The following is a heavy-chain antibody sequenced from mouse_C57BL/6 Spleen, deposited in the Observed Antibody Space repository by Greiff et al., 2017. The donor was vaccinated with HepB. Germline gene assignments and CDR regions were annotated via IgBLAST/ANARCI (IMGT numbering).Heavy chain of an antibody. CDR1: GYTFTSYG. J-gene: IGHJ4*01. V-gene: IGHV1-81*01. Sequence: VQLQQSGAELARPGASVKLSCKASGYTFTSYGISWVKQSTGQGLEWIGEIYPRSGNTYYNEKFKGKATLTADKSSSTAYMELRSLTSEDSAVYFCARSGNSDAMDYWGQGTSVTVSS. CDR2: IYPRSGNT. CDR3: ARSGNSDAMDY. D-gene: IGHD2-1*01.